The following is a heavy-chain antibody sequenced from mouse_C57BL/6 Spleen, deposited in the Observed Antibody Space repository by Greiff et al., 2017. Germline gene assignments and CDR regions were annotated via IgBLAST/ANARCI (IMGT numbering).Heavy chain of an antibody. D-gene: IGHD2-4*01. CDR2: IHPNSGST. CDR3: ARSGYDYDPAMDY. J-gene: IGHJ4*01. V-gene: IGHV1-64*01. CDR1: GYTFTSYW. Sequence: VQLQQPGAELVKPGASVKLSCKASGYTFTSYWMHWVNQRPGQGLEWIGMIHPNSGSTNYNEKFKSKATLTVDKSSSTAYMQLSSLTSEDSAVYYCARSGYDYDPAMDYWGQGTSVTVSS.